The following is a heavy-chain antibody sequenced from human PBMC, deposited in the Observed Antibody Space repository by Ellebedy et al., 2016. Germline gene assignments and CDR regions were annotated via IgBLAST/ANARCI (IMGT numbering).Heavy chain of an antibody. V-gene: IGHV4-39*07. CDR3: ARYQVPPVVGGYYYYGMDV. Sequence: GSLRLXCTVSGTSITSSSYHWGWIRQPPGKGLEWIGSIYYSGGTYYSPSLKSRVTISVDTSKNHFSLKLSSVTAADTAVYYCARYQVPPVVGGYYYYGMDVWGQGTTVTVSS. D-gene: IGHD2-2*01. J-gene: IGHJ6*02. CDR2: IYYSGGT. CDR1: GTSITSSSYH.